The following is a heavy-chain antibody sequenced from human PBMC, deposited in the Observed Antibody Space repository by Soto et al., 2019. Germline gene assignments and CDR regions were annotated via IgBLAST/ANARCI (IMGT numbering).Heavy chain of an antibody. CDR1: GDSVSSNSAA. D-gene: IGHD5-18*01. V-gene: IGHV6-1*01. Sequence: PSQTPSLTCAISGDSVSSNSAAWNWIRQSTSRGLEWLGRTYYRSKWYNDYAVSVKSRITINLDTSKNQFSLQLNSLTPEDTAVYYCARATLEYSDYDYWGQGTLVTVSS. CDR3: ARATLEYSDYDY. J-gene: IGHJ4*02. CDR2: TYYRSKWYN.